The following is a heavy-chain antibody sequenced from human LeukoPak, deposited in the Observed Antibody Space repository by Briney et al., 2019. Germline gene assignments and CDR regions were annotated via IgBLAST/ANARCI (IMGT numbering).Heavy chain of an antibody. D-gene: IGHD3-10*01. CDR3: VRDLYGSRGDAFDL. J-gene: IGHJ3*01. CDR2: FYSGGNT. V-gene: IGHV3-66*01. Sequence: GGSLRLSCAASGFTVSSNYMSWVRQAPGKGLEWVSGFYSGGNTYYADSVKSRFTFSRDNAKKSLYLQMNSLRAEDTAVYYCVRDLYGSRGDAFDLWGQGTMVTVSS. CDR1: GFTVSSNY.